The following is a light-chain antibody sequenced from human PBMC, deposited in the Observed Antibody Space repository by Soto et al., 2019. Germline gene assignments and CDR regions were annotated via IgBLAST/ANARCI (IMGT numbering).Light chain of an antibody. CDR1: SSDVGGYNY. CDR2: EVR. Sequence: QSVLTQPASVSGSPGQSITISCTGTSSDVGGYNYVSWYQQHPGKAPKLMIYEVRNRPSGVSNRFSGSKSGNTASLTISGLQAEDEAHYYCSSYTSSSTRVFGTGTKVTVL. CDR3: SSYTSSSTRV. J-gene: IGLJ1*01. V-gene: IGLV2-14*01.